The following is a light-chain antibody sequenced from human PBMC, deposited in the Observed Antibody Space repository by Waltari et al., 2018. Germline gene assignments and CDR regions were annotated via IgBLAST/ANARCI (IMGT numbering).Light chain of an antibody. V-gene: IGLV1-40*01. CDR3: QSYDSSLSGWV. Sequence: QSVLTQPPSVSGAPGQRVTISCTGSSSNIGAGFHVHWYQQVPGTAPKLFISVTIDRPSGVPDRVSASKSGTSASLAITGLQAEDEADYYCQSYDSSLSGWVFGGGTKLTVL. J-gene: IGLJ3*02. CDR1: SSNIGAGFH. CDR2: VTI.